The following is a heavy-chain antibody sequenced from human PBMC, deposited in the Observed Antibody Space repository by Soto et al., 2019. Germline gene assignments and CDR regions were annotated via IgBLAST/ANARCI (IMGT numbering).Heavy chain of an antibody. J-gene: IGHJ4*02. Sequence: EVQLVESGGGLVQPGGSLRLSCAAYGFTCGNAWMNWVRQAPGKGREWVGRIKSKTDGGIIDYAAPVKGRFTISRHDSKNTLYLQMNSLKPEDTAVYYCTPRHFRVGATTWFARLLDYWGKGTLVTVPS. D-gene: IGHD1-26*01. CDR1: GFTCGNAW. V-gene: IGHV3-15*07. CDR3: TPRHFRVGATTWFARLLDY. CDR2: IKSKTDGGII.